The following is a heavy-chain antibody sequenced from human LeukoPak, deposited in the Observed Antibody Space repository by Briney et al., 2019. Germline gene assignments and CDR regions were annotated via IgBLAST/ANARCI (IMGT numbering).Heavy chain of an antibody. CDR1: GGSISSSSYY. Sequence: SETLSLTCTVSGGSISSSSYYWGWIRQPPGKGLEWIGSIYYSGSTYYNPSHKSRVTISVDTSKNQFSLKLSSVTAADTAVYYCASERAVAGYYWGQGTLVTVSS. D-gene: IGHD6-19*01. V-gene: IGHV4-39*01. J-gene: IGHJ4*02. CDR3: ASERAVAGYY. CDR2: IYYSGST.